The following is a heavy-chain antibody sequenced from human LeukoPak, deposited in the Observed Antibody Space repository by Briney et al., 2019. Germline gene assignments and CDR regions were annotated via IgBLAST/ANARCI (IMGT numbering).Heavy chain of an antibody. CDR1: GITLSNYG. Sequence: GGSLRLSCAVSGITLSNYGMSWVRQAPGKGLEWVAGISDSGGRTNYADSVKGRFTISRDNPKNTLYLQMNSLRAEDTAVYFCAKRGVVIRVILVGFHKEAYYFDAWGQGTTVTVSS. V-gene: IGHV3-23*01. D-gene: IGHD3-22*01. CDR3: AKRGVVIRVILVGFHKEAYYFDA. CDR2: ISDSGGRT. J-gene: IGHJ6*03.